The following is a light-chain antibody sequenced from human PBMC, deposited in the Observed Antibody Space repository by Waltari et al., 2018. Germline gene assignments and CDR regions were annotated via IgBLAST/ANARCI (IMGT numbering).Light chain of an antibody. CDR3: QQSYSSPWT. CDR1: QSISDY. V-gene: IGKV1-39*01. Sequence: QMTQSPPALSASVGDSVAITCRASQSISDYLHWYQQKPGKAPRVLIYTASSLQRGVPTRFSGSGSGTEFTLTISTLQPEDAATYYCQQSYSSPWTFGQGTKVEIK. CDR2: TAS. J-gene: IGKJ1*01.